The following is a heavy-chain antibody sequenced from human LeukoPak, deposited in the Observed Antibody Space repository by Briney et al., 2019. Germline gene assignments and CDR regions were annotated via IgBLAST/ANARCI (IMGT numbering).Heavy chain of an antibody. J-gene: IGHJ4*02. Sequence: SGESLKISCKGSGYTFSSYWIGWVRQKPGKGLEWMGIIYPGDSDTRYSPSLQGQVTISVDTSIGTAYLQWGSLKASDTAIYYCARQNDFRLDYWGQGTLVTVSS. D-gene: IGHD3-3*01. CDR3: ARQNDFRLDY. CDR1: GYTFSSYW. CDR2: IYPGDSDT. V-gene: IGHV5-51*01.